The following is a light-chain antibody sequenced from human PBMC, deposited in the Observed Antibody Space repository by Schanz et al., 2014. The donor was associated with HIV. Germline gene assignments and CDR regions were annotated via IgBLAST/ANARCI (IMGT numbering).Light chain of an antibody. CDR2: EAS. CDR3: AAWDDSLNGVI. Sequence: QSALTQPASVSGSPGQSITISCTGTSSDIGTYNLVSWYQQHPGKAPKLMIFEASKRPSGVSNRFSGSKSGNTASLTVSGLQAEDEADYYCAAWDDSLNGVIFGGGTKLTVL. CDR1: SSDIGTYNL. J-gene: IGLJ2*01. V-gene: IGLV2-14*02.